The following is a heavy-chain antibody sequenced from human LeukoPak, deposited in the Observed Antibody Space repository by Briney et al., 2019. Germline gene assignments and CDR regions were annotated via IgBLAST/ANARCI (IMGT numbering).Heavy chain of an antibody. Sequence: GSLRLSCAASGFTFSSYWMSWVRQAPGKGLEWVANIKQDGSEKYYVDSVKGRFTICRDNAKNSLYLQMNSLRAEATAVYYCARALRVLWFGELLYPSGYWGQGPLVTVSS. CDR1: GFTFSSYW. CDR3: ARALRVLWFGELLYPSGY. V-gene: IGHV3-7*01. D-gene: IGHD3-10*01. J-gene: IGHJ4*02. CDR2: IKQDGSEK.